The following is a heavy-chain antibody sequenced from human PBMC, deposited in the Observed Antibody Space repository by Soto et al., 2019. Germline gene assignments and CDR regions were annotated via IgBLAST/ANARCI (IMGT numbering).Heavy chain of an antibody. J-gene: IGHJ6*03. CDR2: IYYSGST. V-gene: IGHV4-31*03. CDR1: GGYISSGCYY. Sequence: SETMSLTCTVAGGYISSGCYYWSWIRKHPGKGLEWIGYIYYSGSTYYNPSLKSRVTISVDTSKNQFSLKLSSVTAADTAVYYGGRIGPYDYIWGSYRDYYYYYRDVWGKGTTVTVPS. D-gene: IGHD3-16*02. CDR3: GRIGPYDYIWGSYRDYYYYYRDV.